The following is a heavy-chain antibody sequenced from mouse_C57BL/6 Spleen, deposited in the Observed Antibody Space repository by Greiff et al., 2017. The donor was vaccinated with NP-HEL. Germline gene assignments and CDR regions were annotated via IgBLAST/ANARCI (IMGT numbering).Heavy chain of an antibody. V-gene: IGHV5-9*01. CDR1: GFTFSSYT. Sequence: EVKVVESGGGLVKPGGSLKLSCAASGFTFSSYTMSWVRQTPEKRLEWVATISGGGGNTYYPDSVKGRFTISRDNAKNTLYLQMSSLRSEDTALYYCARHGYDYDEGFAYWGQGTLVTVSA. CDR2: ISGGGGNT. CDR3: ARHGYDYDEGFAY. D-gene: IGHD2-4*01. J-gene: IGHJ3*01.